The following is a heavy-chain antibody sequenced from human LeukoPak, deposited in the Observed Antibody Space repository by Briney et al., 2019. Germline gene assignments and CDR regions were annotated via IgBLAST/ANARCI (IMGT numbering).Heavy chain of an antibody. CDR1: GFTFDDYA. D-gene: IGHD6-19*01. CDR2: INWNSGRI. J-gene: IGHJ4*02. Sequence: GGSLRLSCAASGFTFDDYAMHWVRQAPGKGLEWVSGINWNSGRIGYADSVKGRFTISRDNAKNSLYLQMNSLRAEDTALYYCAKTAHSSGFDYWGQGTLVTVSS. CDR3: AKTAHSSGFDY. V-gene: IGHV3-9*01.